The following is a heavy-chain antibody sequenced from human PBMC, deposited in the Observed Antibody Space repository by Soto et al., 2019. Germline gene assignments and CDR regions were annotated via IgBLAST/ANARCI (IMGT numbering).Heavy chain of an antibody. J-gene: IGHJ6*02. CDR3: ARPNIVVVPATMRDYYYGMDV. V-gene: IGHV1-46*01. CDR1: GYTFTSYY. Sequence: GASVKVSCKASGYTFTSYYMHWVRQAPGQGLEWMGIINPSGGSTSYAQKFQGRVTMTRDTSTSTVYMELSSLRSEDTAVYYCARPNIVVVPATMRDYYYGMDVWGQGTTVTVSS. CDR2: INPSGGST. D-gene: IGHD2-2*01.